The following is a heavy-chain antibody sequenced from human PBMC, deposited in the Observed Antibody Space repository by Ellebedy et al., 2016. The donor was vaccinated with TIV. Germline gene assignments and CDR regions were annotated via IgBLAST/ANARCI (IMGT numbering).Heavy chain of an antibody. CDR2: ISYDGSNK. V-gene: IGHV3-30-3*01. CDR3: ARWVGDIVVVPAAMGPYYYGMDV. J-gene: IGHJ6*02. CDR1: GFTFSSYA. D-gene: IGHD2-2*01. Sequence: GGSLRLXCAASGFTFSSYAMHWVRQAPGKGLEWVAVISYDGSNKYYADSVKGRFTISRDNSKNTLYLQMNSLRAEDTAVYYCARWVGDIVVVPAAMGPYYYGMDVWGQGTTVTVSS.